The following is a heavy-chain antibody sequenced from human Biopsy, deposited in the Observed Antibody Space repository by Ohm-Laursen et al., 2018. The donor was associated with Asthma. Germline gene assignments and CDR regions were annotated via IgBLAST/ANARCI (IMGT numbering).Heavy chain of an antibody. D-gene: IGHD3-3*01. J-gene: IGHJ4*02. Sequence: RSLRLSCAASGFTFSSYGMHWVRQAPGKGLEWVAVISYDGSNKYYADSVKGRFTISRDNSKNMLYLQMNSLRAEDTAVYYCAKERYYDFWSGYPIWGQGARVTVSS. CDR1: GFTFSSYG. CDR2: ISYDGSNK. V-gene: IGHV3-30*18. CDR3: AKERYYDFWSGYPI.